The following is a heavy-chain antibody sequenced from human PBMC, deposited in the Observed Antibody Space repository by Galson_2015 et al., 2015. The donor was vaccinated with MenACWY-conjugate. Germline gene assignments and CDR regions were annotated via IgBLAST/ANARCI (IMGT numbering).Heavy chain of an antibody. J-gene: IGHJ5*02. CDR2: INGDGSVT. D-gene: IGHD2-21*02. V-gene: IGHV3-74*01. CDR1: GFTFSSLW. CDR3: TRVADCGGDCLT. Sequence: SLRLSCAASGFTFSSLWMHWVRQAPGKGLVWVSRINGDGSVTSYADSVRGRFTISRDNAKNTLYLQMNSLRAEDTAVYYCTRVADCGGDCLTWGQGTLVTVSS.